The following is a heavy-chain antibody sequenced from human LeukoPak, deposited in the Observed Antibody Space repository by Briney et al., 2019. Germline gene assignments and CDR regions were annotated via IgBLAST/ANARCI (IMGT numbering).Heavy chain of an antibody. V-gene: IGHV3-7*01. J-gene: IGHJ5*02. CDR3: VRDWPGDSYGADP. D-gene: IGHD5-18*01. CDR2: IRQDGSQK. CDR1: GFTFSDYW. Sequence: GGSLRLSCAASGFTFSDYWMNWVRQAPGMGLEWVANIRQDGSQKYYVDSVKGRFTISRDNAKNSLYLQMNSLRVEDTAAYYCVRDWPGDSYGADPWGQGTLVTVSS.